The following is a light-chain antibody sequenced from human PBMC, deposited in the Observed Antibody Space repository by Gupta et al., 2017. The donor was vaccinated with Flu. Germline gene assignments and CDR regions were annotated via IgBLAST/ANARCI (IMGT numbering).Light chain of an antibody. Sequence: QTVVTQETSVPVSPGGTVTLTCGLSSGSVSTSYYPSWYQQTPGQAPRTLIYSTNTRSSGVPDRFSGSILGNKAALTSTGAQADDESDYYCVLYMGSGMWVFGGGTKLTVL. V-gene: IGLV8-61*01. CDR1: SGSVSTSYY. J-gene: IGLJ3*02. CDR2: STN. CDR3: VLYMGSGMWV.